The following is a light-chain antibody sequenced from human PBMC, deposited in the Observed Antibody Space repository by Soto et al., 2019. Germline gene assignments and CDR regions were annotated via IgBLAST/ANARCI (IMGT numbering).Light chain of an antibody. J-gene: IGKJ1*01. Sequence: IQMTQSPSTLSASVGDRVTITCRASHNIERWMAWYQQKPGKAPSLLIFDASTLHSGVPSRFSGSGSGTDFTLTISSLQSEDFAVYYCQHYNTWPWTFGQGTKVDI. CDR1: HNIERW. CDR2: DAS. CDR3: QHYNTWPWT. V-gene: IGKV1-5*01.